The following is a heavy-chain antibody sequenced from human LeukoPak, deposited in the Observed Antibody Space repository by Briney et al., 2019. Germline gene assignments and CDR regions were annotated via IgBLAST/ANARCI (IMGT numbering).Heavy chain of an antibody. CDR1: GGSISSSSYY. V-gene: IGHV4-39*01. J-gene: IGHJ4*02. CDR3: AKTGSVDY. CDR2: IYYSGST. Sequence: SETLSLTCTVSGGSISSSSYYWGWIRQPPGKGLEWIGSIYYSGSTYYNPSLKSRVTISVDTSKNQFSLKLSSVTAADTAVYYCAKTGSVDYWGQGTLVTVSS.